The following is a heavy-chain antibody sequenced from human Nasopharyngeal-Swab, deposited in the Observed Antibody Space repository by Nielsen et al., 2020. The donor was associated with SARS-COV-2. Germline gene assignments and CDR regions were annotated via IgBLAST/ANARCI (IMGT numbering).Heavy chain of an antibody. CDR3: ARAAILFGMDV. J-gene: IGHJ6*02. V-gene: IGHV1-69*04. D-gene: IGHD3-3*01. Sequence: WVRQAPGQGLEWMGRIIPILGIANYAQKFQGRVTITADKSTSTAYMELSSLRPEDTAVYYCARAAILFGMDVWSQGTTVTVSS. CDR2: IIPILGIA.